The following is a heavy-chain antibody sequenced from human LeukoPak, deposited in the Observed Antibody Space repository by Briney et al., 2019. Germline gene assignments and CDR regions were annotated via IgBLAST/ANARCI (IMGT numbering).Heavy chain of an antibody. Sequence: GGSLRLSCAASGFTFSSYWMHWVRQAPGKGLVWVSRINSDGSSTSYADSVKGRFTISRDNAKNTLYLQMNSLRAEDTAVYYCATSGSYYRYYFDYWGQGTLVTVSS. CDR3: ATSGSYYRYYFDY. D-gene: IGHD1-26*01. V-gene: IGHV3-74*01. CDR1: GFTFSSYW. CDR2: INSDGSST. J-gene: IGHJ4*02.